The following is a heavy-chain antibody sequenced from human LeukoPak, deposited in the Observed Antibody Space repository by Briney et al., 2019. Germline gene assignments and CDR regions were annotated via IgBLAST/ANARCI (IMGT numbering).Heavy chain of an antibody. CDR2: IYYSGST. D-gene: IGHD3-16*01. V-gene: IGHV4-31*03. CDR1: GGSISSGGYY. Sequence: SETLSLTCTVSGGSISSGGYYWSWIRQHPGKGLEWIGYIYYSGSTYYNPSLKSRVTISVDTFKNQFSLKLSSVTAADTAVYYCARDRSRGANWFDPWGQGTLVTVSS. J-gene: IGHJ5*02. CDR3: ARDRSRGANWFDP.